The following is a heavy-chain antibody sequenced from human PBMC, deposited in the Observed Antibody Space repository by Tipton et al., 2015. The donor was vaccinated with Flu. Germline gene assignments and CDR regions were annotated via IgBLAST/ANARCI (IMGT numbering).Heavy chain of an antibody. Sequence: LSLTCAAFAFTITYSSVTWVRQAPGKGLEWTSFVYRDRSTYYAAGVKGRFIVSRDNSKNTLYFQMNSLRAEDTAVYYCSGTQGTFDIWCQGTMVTVSS. CDR2: VYRDRST. V-gene: IGHV3-53*01. CDR1: AFTITYSS. J-gene: IGHJ3*02. D-gene: IGHD1-26*01. CDR3: SGTQGTFDI.